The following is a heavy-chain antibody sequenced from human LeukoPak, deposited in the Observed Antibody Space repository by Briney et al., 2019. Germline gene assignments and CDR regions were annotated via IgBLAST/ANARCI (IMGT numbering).Heavy chain of an antibody. CDR3: ARGDKAMVTLKMFHFDC. CDR1: GFTFSTYE. D-gene: IGHD5-18*01. V-gene: IGHV3-48*03. Sequence: GGSLRLSCAGSGFTFSTYEINWVRQAPGKGLEWVSYISASGNTIYYADSVKGRFTISRDNAQNSLFLQMNSLRAEDTAVYYCARGDKAMVTLKMFHFDCWGQGTLVTVSS. CDR2: ISASGNTI. J-gene: IGHJ4*02.